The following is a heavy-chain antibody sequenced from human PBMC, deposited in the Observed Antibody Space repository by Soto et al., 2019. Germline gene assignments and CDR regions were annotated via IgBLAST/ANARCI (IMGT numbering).Heavy chain of an antibody. J-gene: IGHJ4*02. CDR1: GFTFSVAW. CDR3: VADVAEVGKGEFDY. Sequence: GGSLRLSCTASGFTFSVAWMTWVRQAPGKGLEWLGRVKSRTSGGTVDYAAPVKGRFTISRDDSKITVILQMSSLKMEDKAVYYCVADVAEVGKGEFDYWGQGALVTVSS. D-gene: IGHD3-16*01. V-gene: IGHV3-15*01. CDR2: VKSRTSGGTV.